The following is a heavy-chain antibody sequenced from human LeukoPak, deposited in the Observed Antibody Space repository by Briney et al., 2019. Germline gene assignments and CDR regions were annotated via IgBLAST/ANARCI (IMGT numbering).Heavy chain of an antibody. V-gene: IGHV3-48*01. J-gene: IGHJ4*02. CDR2: ISSTGNTI. CDR1: GFTFSDYA. Sequence: PGGSLRLSCAGSGFTFSDYAINWVRQAPGKGLEWVSYISSTGNTIFYADSVKGRFTISRDNAKNSLYLQMSSLRAEDTAVYYCVKSVYSSYYYGSGSFLLWGQGTLVTVSS. D-gene: IGHD3-10*01. CDR3: VKSVYSSYYYGSGSFLL.